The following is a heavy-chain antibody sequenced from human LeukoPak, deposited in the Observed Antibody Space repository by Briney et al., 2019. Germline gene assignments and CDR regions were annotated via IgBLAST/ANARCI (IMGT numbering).Heavy chain of an antibody. CDR3: ATVLTMVRGVIL. J-gene: IGHJ4*02. CDR2: IIPIFGTA. Sequence: ASVRVSYRASGGTFNIYAISWVRQAPGQGREWMGGIIPIFGTANYAQTFPGRVTIATDESTSTAYMELSSLTSEDTAVYYCATVLTMVRGVILWGQGTLVTVSS. D-gene: IGHD3-10*01. CDR1: GGTFNIYA. V-gene: IGHV1-69*05.